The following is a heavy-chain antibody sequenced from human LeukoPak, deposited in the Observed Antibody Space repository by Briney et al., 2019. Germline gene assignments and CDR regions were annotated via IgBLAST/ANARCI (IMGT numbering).Heavy chain of an antibody. J-gene: IGHJ4*02. V-gene: IGHV4-61*01. CDR3: ARDKVPGDY. CDR1: GGSISSSSYY. CDR2: IHYSGST. Sequence: SETLSLTCTVSGGSISSSSYYWNWIRQPPGKGLEWIGYIHYSGSTDYNPSLKSRVTISVDTSKNQFSLNLRSVTAADTAVYYCARDKVPGDYWGQGTLVTVSS.